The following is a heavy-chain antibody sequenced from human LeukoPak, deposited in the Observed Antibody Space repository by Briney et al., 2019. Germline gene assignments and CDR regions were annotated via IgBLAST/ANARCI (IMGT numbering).Heavy chain of an antibody. CDR3: ARDRPITAEGGDWLPWFDP. CDR1: GGSISSYY. J-gene: IGHJ5*02. V-gene: IGHV4-59*01. CDR2: IYYSGST. Sequence: SETLSLTCTVSGGSISSYYWSWIRQPPGKGLEWIGYIYYSGSTNYNPSLKSRATISVDTSKNQFSLKLSSVTAADTAVYYCARDRPITAEGGDWLPWFDPWGQGTLVTVSS. D-gene: IGHD3-9*01.